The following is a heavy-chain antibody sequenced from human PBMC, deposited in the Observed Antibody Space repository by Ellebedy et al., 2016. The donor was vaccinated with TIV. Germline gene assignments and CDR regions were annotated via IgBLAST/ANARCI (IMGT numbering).Heavy chain of an antibody. Sequence: PGGSLRLSCAASGFTFSSYSMNWVRQAPGKGLEWVSYISSSSSTIYYADSVKGRFTISRDNAKNSLYLQMNSLRDEDTAVYYCARGVYYYDSSGKRGNFDYWGQGTLVTVSS. V-gene: IGHV3-48*02. CDR3: ARGVYYYDSSGKRGNFDY. CDR1: GFTFSSYS. D-gene: IGHD3-22*01. CDR2: ISSSSSTI. J-gene: IGHJ4*02.